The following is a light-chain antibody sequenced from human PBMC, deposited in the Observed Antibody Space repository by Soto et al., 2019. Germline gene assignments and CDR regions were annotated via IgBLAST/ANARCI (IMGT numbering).Light chain of an antibody. Sequence: DMPMTQSPTTLSASVGDRVTITCRASQKIRSWLAWYQQKPGKAPKVLIYDASTLESGVPSRFSGSGFGTEFTLTISSLQPDDFATYYCQHYNGYFGKGTKLEIK. CDR3: QHYNGY. CDR2: DAS. J-gene: IGKJ2*01. CDR1: QKIRSW. V-gene: IGKV1-5*01.